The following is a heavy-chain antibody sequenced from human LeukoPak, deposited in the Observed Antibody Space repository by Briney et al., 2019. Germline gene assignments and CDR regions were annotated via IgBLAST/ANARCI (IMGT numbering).Heavy chain of an antibody. CDR2: ISSNGGST. V-gene: IGHV3-64*01. CDR1: GFTFSSYA. Sequence: GGSLRPSCAASGFTFSSYAMHWVRQAPGKGLEYVSAISSNGGSTYHANSVKGRFTISRDNSKNTLYLQMGSLRAEDVAVYYCARDVVAGAFDIWGQGTMVTVSS. J-gene: IGHJ3*02. CDR3: ARDVVAGAFDI. D-gene: IGHD2-15*01.